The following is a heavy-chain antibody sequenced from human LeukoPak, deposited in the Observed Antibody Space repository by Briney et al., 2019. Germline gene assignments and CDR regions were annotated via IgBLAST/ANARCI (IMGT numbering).Heavy chain of an antibody. CDR3: ARGSRQTHNFDY. V-gene: IGHV1-69*13. CDR2: IIPIFGTA. J-gene: IGHJ4*02. Sequence: GASVKVSCKASGGTFSSYAISWVRQAPGQGLEWMGGIIPIFGTANYAQKFQGRVTITADESTSTAYMELSSLRSEDTAVYYCARGSRQTHNFDYWGQGTLVTVSS. D-gene: IGHD5/OR15-5a*01. CDR1: GGTFSSYA.